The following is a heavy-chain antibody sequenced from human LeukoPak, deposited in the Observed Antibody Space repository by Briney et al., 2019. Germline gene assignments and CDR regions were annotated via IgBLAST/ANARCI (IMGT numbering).Heavy chain of an antibody. CDR1: GGTFSSYA. CDR3: ARAVTIAARPVPDY. J-gene: IGHJ4*02. D-gene: IGHD6-6*01. V-gene: IGHV1-69*06. Sequence: ASVKVSCKASGGTFSSYAISWVRQAPGQGLEWMGGIIPIFGTANYAQKFQGRVTITADKSTSTAYMELSSLRSEDTAVYYCARAVTIAARPVPDYWGQGTLVTVSS. CDR2: IIPIFGTA.